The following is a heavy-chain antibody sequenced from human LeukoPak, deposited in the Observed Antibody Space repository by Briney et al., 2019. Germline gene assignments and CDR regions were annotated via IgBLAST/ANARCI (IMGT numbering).Heavy chain of an antibody. CDR2: IRYDGSNK. D-gene: IGHD2-2*01. V-gene: IGHV3-30*02. J-gene: IGHJ6*03. CDR3: AKVATPRPYCSSTSCYYYYMDV. Sequence: GGSLRLSCAASGFTFSSYGMNWVRQAPGKGLEWVAFIRYDGSNKYYADSVKGRFTISRDNSKNTLYLQMNSLRAEDTAVYYCAKVATPRPYCSSTSCYYYYMDVWGKGTTVTVSS. CDR1: GFTFSSYG.